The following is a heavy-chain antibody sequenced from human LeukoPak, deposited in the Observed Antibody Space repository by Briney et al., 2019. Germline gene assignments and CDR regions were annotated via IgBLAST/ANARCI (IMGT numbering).Heavy chain of an antibody. Sequence: AETLSLTCAVSXDXXSXYDXXXVXXXXXXXXEXIGDIYYSGSTTYNPSLKNRITISVDTSKNQSSLKLSCVPGADTAAYYCARPSSSWYFEYWGQGTLVTVSS. CDR1: XDXXSXYD. V-gene: IGHV4-59*01. CDR2: IYYSGST. CDR3: ARPSSSWYFEY. D-gene: IGHD6-13*01. J-gene: IGHJ4*02.